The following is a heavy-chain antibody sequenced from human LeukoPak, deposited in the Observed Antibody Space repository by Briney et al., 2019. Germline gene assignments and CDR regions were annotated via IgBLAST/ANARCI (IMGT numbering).Heavy chain of an antibody. J-gene: IGHJ6*03. Sequence: SETLSLTCTVSGGSVTDYYWSWIRQSPGKGLEWIGYVYYTGTSYNPSLKSRVTISVDTSKNQFSLKLSSVTAADTAVYYCARLTTVTTWYYYYYYMDVWGKGTTVTISS. CDR2: VYYTGT. CDR3: ARLTTVTTWYYYYYYMDV. D-gene: IGHD4-17*01. CDR1: GGSVTDYY. V-gene: IGHV4-59*02.